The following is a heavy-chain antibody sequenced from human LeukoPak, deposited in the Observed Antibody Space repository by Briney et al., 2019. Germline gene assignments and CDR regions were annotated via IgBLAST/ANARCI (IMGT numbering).Heavy chain of an antibody. D-gene: IGHD4-11*01. J-gene: IGHJ4*02. CDR1: GDSVSSNSVA. CDR2: TYYRSKWYN. Sequence: SQTLSLTCAISGDSVSSNSVAWNWIRQSPSRGLEWLGRTYYRSKWYNDYAVFVKSRISINPDTSKNQFSLQLNSVTPEDTAVYYCARTGSTVTTRFDYWGQGTLVTVSS. V-gene: IGHV6-1*01. CDR3: ARTGSTVTTRFDY.